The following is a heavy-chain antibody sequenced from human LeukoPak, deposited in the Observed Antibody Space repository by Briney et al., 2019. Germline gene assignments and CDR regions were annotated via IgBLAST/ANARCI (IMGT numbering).Heavy chain of an antibody. V-gene: IGHV4-61*02. CDR2: IYTSGST. CDR1: GGSISSGSYY. Sequence: PSQTLSLTCTVSGGSISSGSYYWSWIRQPAGKGLEWIGRIYTSGSTNYNPSLKSRVTISVDTSKNQFSLKLSSVTAADTAVYYCAREEATYYYDSSGFGDWGQGTLVTVSP. D-gene: IGHD3-22*01. J-gene: IGHJ4*02. CDR3: AREEATYYYDSSGFGD.